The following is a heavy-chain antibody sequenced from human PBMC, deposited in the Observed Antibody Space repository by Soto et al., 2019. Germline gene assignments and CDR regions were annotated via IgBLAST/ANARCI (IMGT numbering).Heavy chain of an antibody. J-gene: IGHJ4*01. CDR3: AKVSMAPRAGIFYYDY. CDR1: GFTFAGYT. CDR2: ISAGNGNT. D-gene: IGHD3-9*01. Sequence: ASVKVSCKASGFTFAGYTLHWVRQAPGQRLEWLGWISAGNGNTKSSQKFQDRVTIARNTSATTVSMELNSLRSEDTAIYYCAKVSMAPRAGIFYYDYWGQGSLVTVSS. V-gene: IGHV1-3*01.